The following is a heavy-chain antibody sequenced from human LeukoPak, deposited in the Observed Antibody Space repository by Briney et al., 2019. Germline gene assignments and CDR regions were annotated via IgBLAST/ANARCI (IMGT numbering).Heavy chain of an antibody. CDR3: ARGFYGDKGYFDY. D-gene: IGHD4-17*01. CDR1: GGSISSGGYS. J-gene: IGHJ4*02. CDR2: IYYSGST. V-gene: IGHV4-30-2*01. Sequence: SETLSLTCAVSGGSISSGGYSWSWIRQPPGKGLEWIGSIYYSGSTYYNPSLKSRVTISVDRSKNQFSLKLSSVTAADTAVYYCARGFYGDKGYFDYWGQGTLVTVSS.